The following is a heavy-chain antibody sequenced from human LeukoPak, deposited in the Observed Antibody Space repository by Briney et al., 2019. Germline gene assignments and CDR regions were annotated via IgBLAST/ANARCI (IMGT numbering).Heavy chain of an antibody. D-gene: IGHD1-26*01. Sequence: XGSLRLSCTTSGFIFTNFAMEWVRQAPGKGLEWVAAISYDGRNEYYADSVKGRFIVSRDSSKNRVYLQMNSLRYNDTAMYYCVRSSRVVGTKRDHWGQGTLVTVSS. CDR2: ISYDGRNE. CDR3: VRSSRVVGTKRDH. J-gene: IGHJ4*02. V-gene: IGHV3-30*04. CDR1: GFIFTNFA.